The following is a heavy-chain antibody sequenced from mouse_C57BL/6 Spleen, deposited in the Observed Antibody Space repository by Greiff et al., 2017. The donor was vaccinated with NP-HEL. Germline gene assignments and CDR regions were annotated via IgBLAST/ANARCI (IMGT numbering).Heavy chain of an antibody. V-gene: IGHV1-52*01. D-gene: IGHD2-3*01. CDR2: IDPSDSET. CDR1: GYTFTSYW. CDR3: ARLYDPYFDY. J-gene: IGHJ2*01. Sequence: QVQLQQSGAELVRPGSSVKLSCKASGYTFTSYWMHWVKQRPIQGLEWIGNIDPSDSETHYNQKFKDKATLTVDKSSSTAYMQLSSLTSEDSAVYYCARLYDPYFDYWGQGTTLTVSS.